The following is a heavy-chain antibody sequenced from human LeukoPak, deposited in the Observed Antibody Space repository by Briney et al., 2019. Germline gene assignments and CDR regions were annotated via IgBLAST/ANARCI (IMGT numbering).Heavy chain of an antibody. J-gene: IGHJ4*02. CDR3: AKVTGDYYDTSGAFDY. D-gene: IGHD3-22*01. V-gene: IGHV3-9*01. Sequence: PGGSLRLSCAASGFTFDDYAMHWVRQAPGKGLEWVSGISWNSGSIGYADSVKGRFTISRDNSKNTLYLQMNSLRAEDTAIYYCAKVTGDYYDTSGAFDYWGQGTLVTVSS. CDR2: ISWNSGSI. CDR1: GFTFDDYA.